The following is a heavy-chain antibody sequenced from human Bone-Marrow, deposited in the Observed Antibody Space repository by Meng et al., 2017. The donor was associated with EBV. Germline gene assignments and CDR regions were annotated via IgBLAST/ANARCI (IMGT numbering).Heavy chain of an antibody. D-gene: IGHD3-10*01. CDR3: ASESGRGFTPDY. Sequence: QVQLGQSGAEVKKPGSSVMVSCKTSGGTFRGDAISWVRQAPGQGLVWMGGLIPMTGVAHYAQKFQDRVSIIADESTSTHYLELSSLRSEDTAIYFCASESGRGFTPDYWGQGTLVTVSS. CDR1: GGTFRGDA. J-gene: IGHJ4*02. V-gene: IGHV1-69*01. CDR2: LIPMTGVA.